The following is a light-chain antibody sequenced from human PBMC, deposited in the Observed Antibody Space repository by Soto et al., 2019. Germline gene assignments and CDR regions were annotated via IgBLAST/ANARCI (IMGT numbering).Light chain of an antibody. CDR3: QEYNTWPWT. Sequence: ETLMTQSPATLSVSPGERATLSCRASQSVNNNLAWYQQKLGQAPRVLIYGASTRVTGIPARFTGSGSGTEFILTITSLQSEDSAVYYCQEYNTWPWTFGQGTKV. CDR1: QSVNNN. V-gene: IGKV3-15*01. CDR2: GAS. J-gene: IGKJ1*01.